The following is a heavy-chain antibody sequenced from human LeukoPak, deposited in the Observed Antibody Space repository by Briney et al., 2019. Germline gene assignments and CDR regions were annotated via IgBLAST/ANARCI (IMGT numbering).Heavy chain of an antibody. V-gene: IGHV3-48*01. D-gene: IGHD3-3*02. CDR3: ARDRNSFDH. CDR1: GFTFGNYN. CDR2: ISSSGGTT. Sequence: GGSLRLSCAASGFTFGNYNMHWVRQAPGKGLKWISYISSSGGTTYYADSVKGRFTISRDNAKNSLYLLMNSLRAEDTAVYYCARDRNSFDHWGQGTLVTVSS. J-gene: IGHJ4*02.